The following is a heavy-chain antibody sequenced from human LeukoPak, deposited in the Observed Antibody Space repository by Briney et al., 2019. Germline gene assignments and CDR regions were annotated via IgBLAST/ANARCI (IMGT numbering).Heavy chain of an antibody. CDR3: AKALTSGWYLDAFNI. V-gene: IGHV3-74*01. J-gene: IGHJ3*02. CDR2: INSDGSWT. D-gene: IGHD6-19*01. Sequence: GGSLRLSCAASGNYWMHWVRQAPGKGLVWVSHINSDGSWTGYADSVKGRFTISKDNAKNTLFLEMNSLRAEDTAVYYCAKALTSGWYLDAFNIWGQGTMVTVSS. CDR1: GNYW.